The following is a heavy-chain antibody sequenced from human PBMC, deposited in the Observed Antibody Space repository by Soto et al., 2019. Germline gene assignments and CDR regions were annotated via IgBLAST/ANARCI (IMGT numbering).Heavy chain of an antibody. CDR1: GFTFSSYS. D-gene: IGHD4-4*01. V-gene: IGHV3-48*02. CDR2: ISSSSTI. J-gene: IGHJ5*02. CDR3: AREGNLNWFDP. Sequence: EVQLVESGGGLVQPGGSLRLSCAASGFTFSSYSMNWVRQAPGKGLEWVSYISSSSTIYYADSVKGRFTISRDNAKNSLYLQMNSLRDEDTAVYYCAREGNLNWFDPWGQGTLVTVSS.